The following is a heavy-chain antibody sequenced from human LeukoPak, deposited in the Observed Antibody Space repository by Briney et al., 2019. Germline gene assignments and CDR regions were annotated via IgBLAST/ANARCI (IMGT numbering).Heavy chain of an antibody. Sequence: GGSLRLSCAASGFTFSSYGMSWVRQAPGKGLEWVSAISGSGGSTYYADSVKGRFTISRDNSKNTLYLQMNSLRAEDTAVYYCAKDLTPVLRYFDWFDPWGQGTLVTVSS. CDR1: GFTFSSYG. D-gene: IGHD3-9*01. CDR3: AKDLTPVLRYFDWFDP. J-gene: IGHJ5*02. CDR2: ISGSGGST. V-gene: IGHV3-23*01.